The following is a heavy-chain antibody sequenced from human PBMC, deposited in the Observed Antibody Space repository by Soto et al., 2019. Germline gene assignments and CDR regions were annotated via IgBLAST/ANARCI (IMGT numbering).Heavy chain of an antibody. Sequence: PGGSLRLSCAASGFTFSRFELHWVRQAPGKGLEWISYISSSGSTAYYASSVEGRFTISRDNANNSVYLQMDSLRAEDAALYYCTRAAWFPYLSFYWGQGALVTVSS. D-gene: IGHD3-10*01. CDR2: ISSSGSTA. CDR1: GFTFSRFE. J-gene: IGHJ4*02. CDR3: TRAAWFPYLSFY. V-gene: IGHV3-48*03.